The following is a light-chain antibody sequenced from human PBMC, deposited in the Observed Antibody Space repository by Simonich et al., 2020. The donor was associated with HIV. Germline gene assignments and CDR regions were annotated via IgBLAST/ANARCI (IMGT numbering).Light chain of an antibody. CDR3: QSYDSSNQDVV. J-gene: IGLJ2*01. V-gene: IGLV6-57*03. CDR1: SGSIASNC. CDR2: EDN. Sequence: NFMLTQPHCVSESPGKTVTISCTRSSGSIASNCVQWYQQRPGSAPTTVIYEDNQRPSGVPDRFSGSIDSSSNSASLTISGLKTEDGADYYCQSYDSSNQDVVFGGGTKLTVL.